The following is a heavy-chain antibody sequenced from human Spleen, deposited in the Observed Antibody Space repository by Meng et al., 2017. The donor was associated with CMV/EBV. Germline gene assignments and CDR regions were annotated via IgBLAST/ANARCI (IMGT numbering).Heavy chain of an antibody. V-gene: IGHV3-30*02. CDR2: IRYDGSNK. CDR3: AKDESGGSFYYYGMDV. D-gene: IGHD2-15*01. J-gene: IGHJ6*02. Sequence: GESLKISCAASGFTFSSYGMHWVRQAPGKGLEWVAFIRYDGSNKYYADSVKGRFTISRDNAKNSLYLQMNSLRAEDTALYYCAKDESGGSFYYYGMDVWGQGTTVTVSS. CDR1: GFTFSSYG.